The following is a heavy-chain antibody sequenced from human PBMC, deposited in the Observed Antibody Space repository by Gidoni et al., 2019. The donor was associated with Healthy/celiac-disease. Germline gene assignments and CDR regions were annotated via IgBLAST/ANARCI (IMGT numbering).Heavy chain of an antibody. V-gene: IGHV3-23*01. CDR1: GFTFSSYA. Sequence: EVQLLESGGGLVQPGGSLRLSCAASGFTFSSYAMSWVRQAPGKGLEWVSAISGSGGSTYYADSVKGRFTISRDNSKNTLYLQMNSLRAEDTAVYYCAKDGQGPIAVAGTGFDYWGQGTLVTVSS. CDR3: AKDGQGPIAVAGTGFDY. CDR2: ISGSGGST. J-gene: IGHJ4*02. D-gene: IGHD6-19*01.